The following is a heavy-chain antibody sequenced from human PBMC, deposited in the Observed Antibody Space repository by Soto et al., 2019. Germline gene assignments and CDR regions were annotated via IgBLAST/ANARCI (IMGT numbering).Heavy chain of an antibody. J-gene: IGHJ6*02. V-gene: IGHV1-69*12. CDR3: AGHSSGVPGYYYGMDV. D-gene: IGHD3-22*01. Sequence: QVQLVQSGAEVKKPGSSVKVSCKASGGTFSSYAISWVRQAPGQWLEWRGGIIPIFDTADYAQKFQGRVTITASESTNTAYMELSSLRSEDTAVYYCAGHSSGVPGYYYGMDVWGQGTTVTVSS. CDR1: GGTFSSYA. CDR2: IIPIFDTA.